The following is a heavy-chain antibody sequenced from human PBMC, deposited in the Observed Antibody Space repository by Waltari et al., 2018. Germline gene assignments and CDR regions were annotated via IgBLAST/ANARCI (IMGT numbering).Heavy chain of an antibody. CDR3: ARGLVGAIWYFDY. CDR2: IYYSGST. J-gene: IGHJ4*02. V-gene: IGHV4-59*01. D-gene: IGHD1-26*01. Sequence: QVQLQESGPGLVKPSETLSLTCTVSGGSISSYYWRWIRQPPGKGLEWIGYIYYSGSTNYNPSLKSRVTISVDTSKNQFSLKLSSVTAADTAVYYCARGLVGAIWYFDYWGQGTLVTVSS. CDR1: GGSISSYY.